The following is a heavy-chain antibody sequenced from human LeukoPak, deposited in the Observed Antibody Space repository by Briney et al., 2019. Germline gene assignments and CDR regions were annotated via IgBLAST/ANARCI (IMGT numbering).Heavy chain of an antibody. V-gene: IGHV1-18*01. Sequence: ASVKVSCQASGYNFITIATSWVRQAPGQGLEWMGWSSAYNGDGNFVQKFQGRVTMTTDTSTNTAYTELRSLRYDDTAVYYCARGGPWVVATINDYYLDVWGKGTTLTVSS. CDR2: SSAYNGDG. CDR3: ARGGPWVVATINDYYLDV. D-gene: IGHD5-24*01. CDR1: GYNFITIA. J-gene: IGHJ6*03.